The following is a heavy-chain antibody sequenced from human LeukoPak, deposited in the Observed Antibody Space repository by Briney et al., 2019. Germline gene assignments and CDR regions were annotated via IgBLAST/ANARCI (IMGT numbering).Heavy chain of an antibody. CDR2: INHSGST. D-gene: IGHD3-10*01. CDR3: ARGAVLLWFGEGMDV. J-gene: IGHJ6*02. V-gene: IGHV4-34*01. Sequence: KSSETLSLTCAVYGGSFSGYYWSWIRQPPGKGLEWIGEINHSGSTNYNPSLKSRVTISVDTSKNQFSLKLSSVTAADTAVYYCARGAVLLWFGEGMDVWGQGTTVTVSS. CDR1: GGSFSGYY.